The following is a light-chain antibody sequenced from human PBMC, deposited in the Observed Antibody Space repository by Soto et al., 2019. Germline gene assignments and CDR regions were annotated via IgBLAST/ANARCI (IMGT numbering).Light chain of an antibody. Sequence: LTQPASVSGSPGQSITISCTGTSSNVGSYKLVSWYQQHPGKAPKLMIFEVNKRPSEVSNRFSGSKSGNTASLTISGLMVEDEADYYCCSSGGSPTHVFGTGTKVTVL. J-gene: IGLJ1*01. V-gene: IGLV2-23*02. CDR2: EVN. CDR3: CSSGGSPTHV. CDR1: SSNVGSYKL.